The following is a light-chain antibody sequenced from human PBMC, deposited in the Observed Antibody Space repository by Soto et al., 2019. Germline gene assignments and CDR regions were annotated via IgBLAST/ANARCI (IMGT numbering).Light chain of an antibody. CDR2: EVS. Sequence: QSALTQPASVSGSPGQSITISCTGTSSDVGGYNYVSWYQQHPGKAPKLMIYEVSNRPSGVSNRFSGSKSGNTPSLTISGLQAEDEADYYCSSYTSSSTLVFGGGTKLTVL. CDR3: SSYTSSSTLV. CDR1: SSDVGGYNY. J-gene: IGLJ2*01. V-gene: IGLV2-14*01.